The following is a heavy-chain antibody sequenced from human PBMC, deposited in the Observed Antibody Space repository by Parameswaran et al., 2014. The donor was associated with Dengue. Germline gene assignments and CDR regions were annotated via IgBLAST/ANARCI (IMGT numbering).Heavy chain of an antibody. J-gene: IGHJ4*02. D-gene: IGHD3-10*01. CDR2: ISRSASSI. Sequence: RWIRQPPGKGLEWVSFISRSASSIDYADSVKGRFTISRDNAKNSLSLQMDSLRAEDTAVYYCARDRGRLGSYYTFDYWGQGTLVTVSS. V-gene: IGHV3-11*04. CDR3: ARDRGRLGSYYTFDY.